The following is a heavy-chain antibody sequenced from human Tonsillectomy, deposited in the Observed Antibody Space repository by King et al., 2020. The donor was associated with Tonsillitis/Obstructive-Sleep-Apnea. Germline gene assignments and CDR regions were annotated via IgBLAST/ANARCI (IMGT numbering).Heavy chain of an antibody. J-gene: IGHJ3*02. D-gene: IGHD3-22*01. CDR3: ARVGSYYDSSGYSDAFDI. CDR2: IYPGDSDT. CDR1: GYSFTSYW. Sequence: QLVQSGAEVKKPGESLKISCKGSGYSFTSYWIGWVRQMPGKGLEWMGIIYPGDSDTRDSPSFQGQATISADKSISTAYLQWSSLKASDTAMYYCARVGSYYDSSGYSDAFDIWGQGTMVTVSS. V-gene: IGHV5-51*03.